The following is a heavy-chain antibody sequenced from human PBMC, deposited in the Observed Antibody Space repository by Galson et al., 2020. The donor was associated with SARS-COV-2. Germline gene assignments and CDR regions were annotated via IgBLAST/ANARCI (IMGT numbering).Heavy chain of an antibody. Sequence: SETLSLTCTVSGVSVNSDDSYWSWIRQHPEKGLEWIGYIFYSGFTYFSPSFKSRLTMSLDSSKNQFSLKLNDVTAADTAIYYCASGLGGDYWGRGTLVTVSS. CDR1: GVSVNSDDSY. CDR3: ASGLGGDY. J-gene: IGHJ4*02. CDR2: IFYSGFT. V-gene: IGHV4-31*03. D-gene: IGHD1-26*01.